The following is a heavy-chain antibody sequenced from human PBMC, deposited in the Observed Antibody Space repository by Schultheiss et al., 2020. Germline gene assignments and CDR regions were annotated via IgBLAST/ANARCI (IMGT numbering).Heavy chain of an antibody. V-gene: IGHV3-7*01. CDR1: GLSLTNSW. J-gene: IGHJ4*02. CDR3: ARGGYSGASDY. D-gene: IGHD5-12*01. Sequence: GGSLRLSCTVSGLSLTNSWMTWVRQAPGKGLDWVARIKQDGSETHYVDSVKGRFTISRDNAKNLLYLQMNSLRAEDSAVYYCARGGYSGASDYWGQGTLVTVSS. CDR2: IKQDGSET.